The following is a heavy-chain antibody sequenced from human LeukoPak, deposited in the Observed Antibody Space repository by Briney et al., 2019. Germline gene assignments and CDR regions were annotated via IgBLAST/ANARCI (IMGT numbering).Heavy chain of an antibody. D-gene: IGHD3-22*01. CDR1: GYTFTSYY. CDR2: INPSGGRT. CDR3: AREVYHYYDSSGAYYFDY. Sequence: ASVKVSCKASGYTFTSYYMHWVRQAPGQGLEWMGVINPSGGRTSFSQKFQGRVTLTRDMSTSTVYMELSSLRAEDTAVYYCAREVYHYYDSSGAYYFDYWGQGTLVTVSS. J-gene: IGHJ4*02. V-gene: IGHV1-46*01.